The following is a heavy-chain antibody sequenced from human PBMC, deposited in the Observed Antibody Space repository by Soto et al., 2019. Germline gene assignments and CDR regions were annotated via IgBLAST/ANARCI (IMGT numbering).Heavy chain of an antibody. V-gene: IGHV5-51*01. J-gene: IGHJ6*02. CDR1: GYIFGTYW. CDR2: IYPGDSDI. Sequence: PVESLKISCKASGYIFGTYWICCFRQRAGKGLEWMGIIYPGDSDIRYSPSFQGQVTISADKSISTAYLQWSSLKASDTAMYYCARHNRGDYYYGMDVWGQGTTVTVSS. CDR3: ARHNRGDYYYGMDV.